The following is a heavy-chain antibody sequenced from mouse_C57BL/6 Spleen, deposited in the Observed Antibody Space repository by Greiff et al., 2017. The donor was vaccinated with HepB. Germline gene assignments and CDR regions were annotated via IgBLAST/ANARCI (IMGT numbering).Heavy chain of an antibody. Sequence: QVHLKQSGAELVKPGASVKLSCKASGYTFTEYPIHWVKQRSGQGLEWIGWFYPGSGSIKYNEKFKDKATLTADKSSSTVYMELSRLTSEDSAVYCCARHEVGGVYYGCDEGFADWGQGTLVTVAA. CDR1: GYTFTEYP. CDR3: ARHEVGGVYYGCDEGFAD. V-gene: IGHV1-62-2*01. CDR2: FYPGSGSI. J-gene: IGHJ3*01. D-gene: IGHD2-2*01.